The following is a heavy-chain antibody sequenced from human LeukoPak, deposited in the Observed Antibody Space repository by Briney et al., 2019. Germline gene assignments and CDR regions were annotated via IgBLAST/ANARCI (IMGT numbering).Heavy chain of an antibody. V-gene: IGHV1-18*01. J-gene: IGHJ5*02. Sequence: ASVKVSCKASGYTFTSYGISWVRQAPGQGLEWMGWISAYNGNTNYAQKLQGRVTMTTDTSTSTAYMELRSLRSEDTAVYYCARVPCSSTSCYRGCCWFDPWGQGTLVTVSS. D-gene: IGHD2-2*02. CDR3: ARVPCSSTSCYRGCCWFDP. CDR1: GYTFTSYG. CDR2: ISAYNGNT.